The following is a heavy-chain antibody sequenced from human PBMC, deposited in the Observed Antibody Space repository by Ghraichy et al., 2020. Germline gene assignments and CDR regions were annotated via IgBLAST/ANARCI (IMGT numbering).Heavy chain of an antibody. CDR3: ARITMVRGVIINYYYYYGMDV. Sequence: ASVKVSCKASGYTFTSYGISWVRQAPGQGLEWMGWISAYNGNTNYAQKLQGRVTMPTDTSTSTAYMELRSLKSDDTAVYYCARITMVRGVIINYYYYYGMDVWGQGTTVTVSS. V-gene: IGHV1-18*01. D-gene: IGHD3-10*01. J-gene: IGHJ6*02. CDR1: GYTFTSYG. CDR2: ISAYNGNT.